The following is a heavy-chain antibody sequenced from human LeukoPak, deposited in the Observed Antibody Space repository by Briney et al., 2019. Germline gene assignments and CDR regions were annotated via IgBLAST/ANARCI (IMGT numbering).Heavy chain of an antibody. CDR2: ISSSSSYI. J-gene: IGHJ4*02. V-gene: IGHV3-21*01. CDR1: GFTFSSYS. D-gene: IGHD3-22*01. Sequence: GGSLRLSCAASGFTFSSYSMYWVRQAPGRGLEWVSSISSSSSYIYYADSVKGRFTISRDNAKNSLYLQMNSLRAEDTAVYYCARLLLNYYDSSGYPESAFDYWGQGTLVTVSS. CDR3: ARLLLNYYDSSGYPESAFDY.